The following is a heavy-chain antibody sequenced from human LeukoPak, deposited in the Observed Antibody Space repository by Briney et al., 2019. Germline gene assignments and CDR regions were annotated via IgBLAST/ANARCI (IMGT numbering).Heavy chain of an antibody. J-gene: IGHJ4*02. Sequence: SVMVSCKASGGTFSSYAISWVRQAPGQGLEWMGGIIPIFGTANYAQKFQGRVTITTDESTSTAYMELSSLRSEDTAVYYCARGIVGATPLDYWGQGTLVTVSS. CDR1: GGTFSSYA. CDR2: IIPIFGTA. V-gene: IGHV1-69*05. D-gene: IGHD1-26*01. CDR3: ARGIVGATPLDY.